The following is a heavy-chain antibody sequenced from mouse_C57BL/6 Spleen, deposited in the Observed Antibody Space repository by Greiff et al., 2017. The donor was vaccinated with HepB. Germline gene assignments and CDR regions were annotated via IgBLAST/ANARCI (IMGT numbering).Heavy chain of an antibody. CDR3: ARPRGSRTGFDY. D-gene: IGHD1-1*01. CDR2: ISSGSSTI. J-gene: IGHJ2*01. CDR1: GFTFSDYG. Sequence: EVKLEESGGGLVKPGGSLKLSCAASGFTFSDYGMHWVRQAPEKGLEWVAYISSGSSTIYYADTVKGRFTISRDNAKNTLFLQMTSLRSEDTAMYYCARPRGSRTGFDYWGQGTTLTVSS. V-gene: IGHV5-17*01.